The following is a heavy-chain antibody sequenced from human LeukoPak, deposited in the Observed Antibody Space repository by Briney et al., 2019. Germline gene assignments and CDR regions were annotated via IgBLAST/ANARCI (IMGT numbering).Heavy chain of an antibody. CDR1: GFTFNSCS. CDR2: ISGGGDTT. Sequence: PGGSLRLSCAASGFTFNSCSMTWVRQAPGQGLEWISVISGGGDTTYYADSVKGRFTISRDNSKNTLYLQMNSLRAEDTAVYYCAKDSRTPWFDPWGQGTLVTVSS. V-gene: IGHV3-23*01. CDR3: AKDSRTPWFDP. J-gene: IGHJ5*02. D-gene: IGHD6-13*01.